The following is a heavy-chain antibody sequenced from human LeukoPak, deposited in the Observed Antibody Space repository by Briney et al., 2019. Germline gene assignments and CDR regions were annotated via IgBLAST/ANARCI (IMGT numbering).Heavy chain of an antibody. CDR3: ARGNYYDSSGYTSLDAFDI. CDR1: GGSISSGGYY. V-gene: IGHV4-31*03. D-gene: IGHD3-22*01. Sequence: PSETLSLTCTVSGGSISSGGYYWSWIRQHPGKGLEWIGYIYYSGSTYYNPSLKSRVTISVDTSKNQFSLKLSSVTAADTAVYYCARGNYYDSSGYTSLDAFDIWGQGTTVTVSS. J-gene: IGHJ3*02. CDR2: IYYSGST.